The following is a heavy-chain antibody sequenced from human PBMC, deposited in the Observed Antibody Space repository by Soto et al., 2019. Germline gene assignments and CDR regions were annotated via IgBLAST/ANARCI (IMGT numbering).Heavy chain of an antibody. D-gene: IGHD3-10*01. Sequence: EVQLLESGGGLVQPGGSLRLACGVSGFTFTNYAMNWVRQAPGKGLEWVSTISARGDRTFYAVSVKGRFTMSRDDSKNTVYIQMNSPRADGTALYYWAKSVGGAWFGDPRGGMDVWGQATTVTVSS. V-gene: IGHV3-23*01. CDR2: ISARGDRT. J-gene: IGHJ6*02. CDR1: GFTFTNYA. CDR3: AKSVGGAWFGDPRGGMDV.